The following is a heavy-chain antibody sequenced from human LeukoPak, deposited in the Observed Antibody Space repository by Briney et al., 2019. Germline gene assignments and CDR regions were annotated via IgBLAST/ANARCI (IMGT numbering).Heavy chain of an antibody. CDR1: GFTFSSYA. CDR3: ARVRDTAMVMDAFDI. CDR2: ISYDGSNK. V-gene: IGHV3-30*04. D-gene: IGHD5-18*01. J-gene: IGHJ3*02. Sequence: GGSLRLSCAASGFTFSSYAMHWVRQAPGKGLEWVAVISYDGSNKYYADSVKGRFTISRDNSKNTLYLQMNSLGAEDTAVYYCARVRDTAMVMDAFDIWGQGTMVTVSS.